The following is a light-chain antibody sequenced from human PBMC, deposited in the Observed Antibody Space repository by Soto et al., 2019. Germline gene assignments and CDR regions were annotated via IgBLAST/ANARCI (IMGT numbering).Light chain of an antibody. J-gene: IGLJ3*02. CDR1: SSNIGAGYD. Sequence: QSVLTQPPSVSGAPGQRVTISCTGSSSNIGAGYDVHWYQQLPGTAPKLLIYDNNNRPSGVSARFSGSKSGTSASLAITGLQAEDEADYYCHSYDSRLSGSVFGGGTKLTVL. CDR2: DNN. V-gene: IGLV1-40*01. CDR3: HSYDSRLSGSV.